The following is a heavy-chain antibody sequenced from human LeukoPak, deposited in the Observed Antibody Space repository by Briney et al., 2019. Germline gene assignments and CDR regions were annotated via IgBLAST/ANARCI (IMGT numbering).Heavy chain of an antibody. D-gene: IGHD1-26*01. V-gene: IGHV3-30*02. Sequence: GGSLRLSCTASGFTFDDYAMNWFRRAPGKGLEWVAFIRYGGSNKYYADSVKGRFTISRDNSKNTLYLQMNSLRAEDTAVYYCAKKGGSYLPNWFDPWGQGTLVTVSS. CDR3: AKKGGSYLPNWFDP. CDR2: IRYGGSNK. J-gene: IGHJ5*02. CDR1: GFTFDDYA.